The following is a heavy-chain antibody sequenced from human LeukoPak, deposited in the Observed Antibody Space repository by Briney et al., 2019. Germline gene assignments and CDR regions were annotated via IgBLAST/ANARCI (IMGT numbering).Heavy chain of an antibody. Sequence: SVTVSFMACLYTFTKQGIRWVRQAAGQGVAGMGWISTYNCKTHSAQKLQGRITITTHTSTHTAYMDLTSRTSSDTAMYYCERGGYSSAWSPLDYWGQGTLVTVSS. J-gene: IGHJ4*02. D-gene: IGHD6-19*01. CDR2: ISTYNCKT. CDR1: LYTFTKQG. CDR3: ERGGYSSAWSPLDY. V-gene: IGHV1-18*01.